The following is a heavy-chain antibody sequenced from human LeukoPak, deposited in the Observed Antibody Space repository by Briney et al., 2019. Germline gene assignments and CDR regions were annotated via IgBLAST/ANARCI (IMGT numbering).Heavy chain of an antibody. J-gene: IGHJ4*02. CDR1: GGSISSYY. D-gene: IGHD3-22*01. CDR2: IYYSGTT. V-gene: IGHV4-59*01. CDR3: ARDSGYYYFDY. Sequence: PSETLSLTCNVPGGSISSYYWSWMRQPPGKGLEWIGYIYYSGTTKYNPSLQSRVTISVDTSKNQFSLNLNSVTAADTAMYYCARDSGYYYFDYWGQGALVTVSS.